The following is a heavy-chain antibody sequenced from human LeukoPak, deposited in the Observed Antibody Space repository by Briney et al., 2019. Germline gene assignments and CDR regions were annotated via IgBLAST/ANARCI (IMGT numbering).Heavy chain of an antibody. CDR2: IRYDGSNK. D-gene: IGHD3-22*01. Sequence: SGGSLRLSCAASGFTFSNYGMHWVRQAPGKGLEWVAFIRYDGSNKSYADSVKGRFTISRDNSKNTLYLQMNSLRAEDMALYYCARSISDSSGYFDYWGQGTLVTVSS. J-gene: IGHJ4*02. CDR3: ARSISDSSGYFDY. V-gene: IGHV3-30*02. CDR1: GFTFSNYG.